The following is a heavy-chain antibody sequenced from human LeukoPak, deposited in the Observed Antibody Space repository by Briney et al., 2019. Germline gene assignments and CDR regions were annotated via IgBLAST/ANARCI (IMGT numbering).Heavy chain of an antibody. D-gene: IGHD3-22*01. V-gene: IGHV3-73*01. CDR1: GLTFSGSA. J-gene: IGHJ4*02. CDR3: TRHNYYDSSGLFDY. Sequence: GGSLRLSCAAAGLTFSGSAMHWVRQASGKGLEWVGRIRSKANSYATAYAASVKGGFTISRDDSKNTAYLQMNSLKTEDTAVYYCTRHNYYDSSGLFDYWGQGTLVTVSS. CDR2: IRSKANSYAT.